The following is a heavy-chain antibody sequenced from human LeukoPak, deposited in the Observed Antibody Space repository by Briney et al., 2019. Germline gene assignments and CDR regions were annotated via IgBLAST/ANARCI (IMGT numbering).Heavy chain of an antibody. D-gene: IGHD2-15*01. J-gene: IGHJ4*02. CDR3: AKGCGATCYSDFDH. V-gene: IGHV3-23*01. CDR1: GFTFSNYA. CDR2: FSGSGANT. Sequence: LAGGSLRLSCKASGFTFSNYAMSWVRQAPGKGLEWVSTFSGSGANTFYADSVKGRFTISRDNSRNTLYLQMNSLRVEDSALYYCAKGCGATCYSDFDHWGQGTLVTVSS.